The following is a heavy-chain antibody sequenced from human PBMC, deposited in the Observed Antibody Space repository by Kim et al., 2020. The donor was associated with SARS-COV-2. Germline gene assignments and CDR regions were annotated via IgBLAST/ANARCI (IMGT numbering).Heavy chain of an antibody. CDR2: IYYSGST. Sequence: SETLSLTCTVSGGSISSYYWSWIRQPPGKGLEWIGYIYYSGSTNYNPSLKSRVTISVDTSKNQFSQKLSSVTAADTAVYYCARAGGYYYDSSGYYEITGIDYWGQGTLVTVSS. D-gene: IGHD3-22*01. CDR3: ARAGGYYYDSSGYYEITGIDY. V-gene: IGHV4-59*01. CDR1: GGSISSYY. J-gene: IGHJ4*02.